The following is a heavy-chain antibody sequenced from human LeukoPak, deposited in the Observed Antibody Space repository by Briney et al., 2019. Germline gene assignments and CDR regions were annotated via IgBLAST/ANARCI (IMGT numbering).Heavy chain of an antibody. CDR1: GGSISSSSYY. CDR2: IYYSGST. Sequence: SETLSLTCTVSGGSISSSSYYWGWIRQPPGKGLEWIGSIYYSGSTNYNPSLKSRVTISVDTSKNQFSLKLSSVTAADTAVYYCARQGIVVVPAARGHWFDPWGQGTLVTVSS. CDR3: ARQGIVVVPAARGHWFDP. J-gene: IGHJ5*02. V-gene: IGHV4-39*01. D-gene: IGHD2-2*01.